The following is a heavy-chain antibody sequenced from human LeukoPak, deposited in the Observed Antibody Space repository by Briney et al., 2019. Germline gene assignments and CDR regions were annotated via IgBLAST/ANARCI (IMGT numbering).Heavy chain of an antibody. CDR1: GFTFSSYG. V-gene: IGHV3-30*18. CDR3: AKWLDDSSGIGYFDY. D-gene: IGHD3-22*01. J-gene: IGHJ4*02. Sequence: PGGSLRLSCAASGFTFSSYGMHWVRQAPGKGLEWVAVISYDGSNKYYADSVKGRFTISRDNSKNTLYLQMNSLRAEDTAVYYCAKWLDDSSGIGYFDYWGQGTLVTVSS. CDR2: ISYDGSNK.